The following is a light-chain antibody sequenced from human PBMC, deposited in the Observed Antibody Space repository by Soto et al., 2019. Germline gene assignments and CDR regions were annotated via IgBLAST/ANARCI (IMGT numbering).Light chain of an antibody. J-gene: IGKJ5*01. Sequence: EIVLTQSPGTLSLSPGERATLSYRASQSVSSYLAWYQQKPGQAPRLLIHGASSRATGIPDRFSGSGSGTDFTLTISRLEPEDFAVYYCQQYGSSPITFGQGTRLEIK. CDR1: QSVSSY. V-gene: IGKV3-20*01. CDR3: QQYGSSPIT. CDR2: GAS.